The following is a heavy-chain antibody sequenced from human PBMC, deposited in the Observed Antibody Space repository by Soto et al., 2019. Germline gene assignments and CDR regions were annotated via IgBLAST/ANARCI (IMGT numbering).Heavy chain of an antibody. Sequence: QVQLQESGPGLVKPSQTLSLTCTVSGGSISSGGYYWSWIRQHPGKGLEWIGYIYYSGSTYYNPSIKSRITISVATSKFKFSRQLSSVTAADTAVYYCARGTIVVVVAATLYSFDYWGQGTLVTVSS. CDR3: ARGTIVVVVAATLYSFDY. CDR1: GGSISSGGYY. V-gene: IGHV4-31*03. D-gene: IGHD2-15*01. CDR2: IYYSGST. J-gene: IGHJ4*02.